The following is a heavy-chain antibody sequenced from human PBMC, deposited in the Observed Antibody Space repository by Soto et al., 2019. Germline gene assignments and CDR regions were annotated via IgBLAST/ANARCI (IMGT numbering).Heavy chain of an antibody. J-gene: IGHJ5*02. CDR2: IYYSGST. CDR1: GGSISSYY. V-gene: IGHV4-59*08. CDR3: AGSSSWTGWVDP. D-gene: IGHD6-13*01. Sequence: SETLSLTCTVSGGSISSYYWSWIRQPPGKGLEWIGYIYYSGSTNYNPSLKSRVTISVDTSKNQFSLKLTSVTAADTAVYYCAGSSSWTGWVDPWGQGTLVTVSS.